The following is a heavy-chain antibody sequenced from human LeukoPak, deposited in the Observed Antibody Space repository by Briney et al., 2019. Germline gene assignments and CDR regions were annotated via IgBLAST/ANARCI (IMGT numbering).Heavy chain of an antibody. J-gene: IGHJ4*02. CDR3: GRDFRDRSMPIDY. CDR1: GFTFSDNY. V-gene: IGHV3-11*01. CDR2: ISRSAIST. D-gene: IGHD2/OR15-2a*01. Sequence: GGSLRLSCAASGFTFSDNYMSWIRQAPGKGLEWLSYISRSAISTHYADSVKGRFTISRDNAKNSLYLQMNSLRAEDTAVYYCGRDFRDRSMPIDYWGQGTLVTVSS.